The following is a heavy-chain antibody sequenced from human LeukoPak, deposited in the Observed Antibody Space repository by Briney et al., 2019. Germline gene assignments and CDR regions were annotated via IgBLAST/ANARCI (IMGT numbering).Heavy chain of an antibody. J-gene: IGHJ4*02. CDR1: GYSISSGYY. CDR2: IYHSGRT. CDR3: ARQGNSLEIAYSSGWYYFDY. D-gene: IGHD6-19*01. Sequence: SETLSLTCAVSGYSISSGYYWGWIRQPPGKGLEWIGSIYHSGRTYYNPSLKSRVTISVDMSKNQFSLKLSSVTAADTAVYYCARQGNSLEIAYSSGWYYFDYWGQGTLVTVSS. V-gene: IGHV4-38-2*01.